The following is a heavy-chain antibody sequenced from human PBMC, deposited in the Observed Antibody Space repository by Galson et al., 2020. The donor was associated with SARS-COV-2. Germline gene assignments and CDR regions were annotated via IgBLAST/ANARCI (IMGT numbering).Heavy chain of an antibody. D-gene: IGHD2-15*01. CDR2: VDPEDGET. Sequence: GASVKVSCKVSGYTLTELSMHWVRQAPGKGLEWMGGVDPEDGETIYAQKFQGRVTMTEDTSTDTAYMELSSLRSEDTAVYYCATTAVVVAATGWFDPWGQGTLVTVSS. CDR1: GYTLTELS. V-gene: IGHV1-24*01. J-gene: IGHJ5*02. CDR3: ATTAVVVAATGWFDP.